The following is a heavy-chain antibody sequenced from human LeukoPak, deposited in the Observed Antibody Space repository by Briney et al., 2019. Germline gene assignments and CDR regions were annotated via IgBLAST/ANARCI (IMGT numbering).Heavy chain of an antibody. CDR1: GGSFSGYY. V-gene: IGHV4-34*01. CDR2: INHSGST. CDR3: ARGLTSLRRSRAYYDSRPDASDI. J-gene: IGHJ3*02. D-gene: IGHD3-22*01. Sequence: SETLSLTCAVYGGSFSGYYWSWIRQPPGKGLEWIGEINHSGSTNYNPSLKSRVTISVDTSKNQFSLKLSSVTAADTAVYYCARGLTSLRRSRAYYDSRPDASDIWGQGTMVTVSS.